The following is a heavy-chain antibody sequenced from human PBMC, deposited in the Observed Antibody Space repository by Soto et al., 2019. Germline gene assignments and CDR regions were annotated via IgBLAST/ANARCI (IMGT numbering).Heavy chain of an antibody. D-gene: IGHD5-18*01. V-gene: IGHV4-59*01. CDR3: ARGRIQLCYPFDY. CDR2: IYYSGST. CDR1: GGSISSYY. J-gene: IGHJ4*02. Sequence: SETLSLTCTVSGGSISSYYWSWIRQPPGKGLEWIGYIYYSGSTNYNTSLKSRVTISVDTSKNQFSLKLSYVTAADTVVYYWARGRIQLCYPFDYWAQETLVTVSP.